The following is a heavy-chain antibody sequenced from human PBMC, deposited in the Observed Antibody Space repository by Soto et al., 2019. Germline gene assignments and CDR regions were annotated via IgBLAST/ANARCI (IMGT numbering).Heavy chain of an antibody. D-gene: IGHD1-7*01. CDR3: ASEVITGTTLGDY. Sequence: LRLSCAASGYTFSDYYMSWIRQAPGKGLERVSYISSSGSTIYYADSVKGRFTISRDNAKNSLYLQMNSLRAEDTAVYYCASEVITGTTLGDYWGQGTLVTVSS. V-gene: IGHV3-11*01. CDR1: GYTFSDYY. CDR2: ISSSGSTI. J-gene: IGHJ4*02.